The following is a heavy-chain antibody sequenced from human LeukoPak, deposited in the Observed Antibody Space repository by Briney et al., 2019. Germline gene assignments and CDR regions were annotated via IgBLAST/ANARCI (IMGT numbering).Heavy chain of an antibody. CDR1: GYTFTSYA. CDR3: ARVPRGYNPYYFGY. D-gene: IGHD5-24*01. CDR2: INAGNGNT. V-gene: IGHV1-3*01. Sequence: ASVKVSCKASGYTFTSYAMHWVRQAPGQRLEWMGWINAGNGNTKYSQKFQGRVTITRDTSASTAYMELSSLRSEDTAVYYCARVPRGYNPYYFGYWGQGTLVTVSS. J-gene: IGHJ4*02.